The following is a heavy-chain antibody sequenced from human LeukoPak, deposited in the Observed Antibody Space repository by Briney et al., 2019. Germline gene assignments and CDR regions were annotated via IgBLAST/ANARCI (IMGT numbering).Heavy chain of an antibody. V-gene: IGHV3-48*03. CDR2: IGFSDRAV. D-gene: IGHD2-21*02. Sequence: GGPLRLSCAASGFTFNSYGMNRVRQAPGKGLEWLSWIGFSDRAVYYADSVKGRFTISRDDAENSLYLQMNSLSVDDTAVYYCARESTSSGGDCSIDYWGQGTLVTVSS. CDR1: GFTFNSYG. J-gene: IGHJ4*02. CDR3: ARESTSSGGDCSIDY.